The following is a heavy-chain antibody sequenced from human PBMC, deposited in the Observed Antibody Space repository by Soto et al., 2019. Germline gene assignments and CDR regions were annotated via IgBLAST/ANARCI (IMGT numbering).Heavy chain of an antibody. CDR1: GFTFSSYA. CDR3: AKGLCTTSCYELSSYYYYYGMDV. CDR2: ISGSGGST. Sequence: GGSLRLSCAASGFTFSSYAMSWVRQAPGKGLEWVSAISGSGGSTYYADSVKGRFTISRDNSKNTLYLQMNSLRAEDTAVYYCAKGLCTTSCYELSSYYYYYGMDVWGQGTTVTVSS. D-gene: IGHD2-2*01. V-gene: IGHV3-23*01. J-gene: IGHJ6*02.